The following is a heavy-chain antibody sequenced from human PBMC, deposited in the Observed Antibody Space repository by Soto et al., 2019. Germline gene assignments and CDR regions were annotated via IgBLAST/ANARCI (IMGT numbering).Heavy chain of an antibody. V-gene: IGHV3-7*02. CDR1: GFTFSSRW. Sequence: EVQLVESGGGLVQPGGSLRLSCEASGFTFSSRWMTWVRQGPGKGLEWVATIKQDENGKDYVDSVKGRFTISRDNAKNALYLQMNSLRAEDTAVYYCATHDGPAAAGVVLDFCGQGTLVTVSS. J-gene: IGHJ4*02. CDR2: IKQDENGK. D-gene: IGHD6-13*01. CDR3: ATHDGPAAAGVVLDF.